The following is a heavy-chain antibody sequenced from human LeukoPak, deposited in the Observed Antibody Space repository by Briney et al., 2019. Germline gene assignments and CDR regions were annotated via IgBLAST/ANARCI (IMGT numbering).Heavy chain of an antibody. CDR3: ARHIGGSSWDRYYYYLDV. V-gene: IGHV1-18*01. D-gene: IGHD6-13*01. CDR1: GYTFTSYA. CDR2: ISAYNGNT. J-gene: IGHJ6*03. Sequence: GASVKVSCKASGYTFTSYAITWVRQAPGQGLEWMGWISAYNGNTNYAQNLQGRVTMTTDTSTSTAYMELRSLRSDDTAMYYCARHIGGSSWDRYYYYLDVWGKGTTVTISS.